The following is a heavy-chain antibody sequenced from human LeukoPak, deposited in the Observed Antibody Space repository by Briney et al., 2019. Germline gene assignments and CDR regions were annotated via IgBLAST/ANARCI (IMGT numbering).Heavy chain of an antibody. D-gene: IGHD1-7*01. CDR2: IYTSGST. CDR3: ARGPARTSYYYYYMDV. Sequence: PSEALSLTCTVSGGSISSYYWSWIRQPAGKGLEWIGRIYTSGSTNYNPSLKSRVTMSVDTSKNQFSLKLSSVTAADTAVYYCARGPARTSYYYYYMDVWGKGTTVTVSS. J-gene: IGHJ6*03. V-gene: IGHV4-4*07. CDR1: GGSISSYY.